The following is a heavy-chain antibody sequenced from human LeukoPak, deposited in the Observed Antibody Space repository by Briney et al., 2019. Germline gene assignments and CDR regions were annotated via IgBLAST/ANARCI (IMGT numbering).Heavy chain of an antibody. CDR2: IHPTDGST. D-gene: IGHD3-10*01. V-gene: IGHV1-46*01. Sequence: ASVKVSCKTSGSTFSTYYMHWVRQAPGQGLEWLGIIHPTDGSTSYTQKIQGRVTMTRDTATGTVYLELSSLRSEDTAVYWCARANGGGLDYWGQGTLITVSS. J-gene: IGHJ4*02. CDR1: GSTFSTYY. CDR3: ARANGGGLDY.